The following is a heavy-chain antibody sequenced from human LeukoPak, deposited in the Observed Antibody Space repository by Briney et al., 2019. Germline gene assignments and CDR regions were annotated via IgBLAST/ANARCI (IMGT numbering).Heavy chain of an antibody. D-gene: IGHD3-10*01. CDR2: ISSCSSYI. J-gene: IGHJ3*02. V-gene: IGHV3-21*06. Sequence: RGRSLRLSCTASGFTFGDYGMNWVRQAPGKGLEWVSSISSCSSYIYYADSVKGRFTISRDNAKNSLYLQMNSLRAEDTAVYYCARDLNGGTMAAFDIWGQGTMATVSS. CDR3: ARDLNGGTMAAFDI. CDR1: GFTFGDYG.